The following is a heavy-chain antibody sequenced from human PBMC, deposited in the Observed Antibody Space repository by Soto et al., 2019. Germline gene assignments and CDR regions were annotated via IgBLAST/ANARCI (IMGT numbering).Heavy chain of an antibody. CDR1: GFTFSDYY. CDR2: ISSSGSTI. J-gene: IGHJ4*02. CDR3: ARDPGADRDIVVVPAAILDY. D-gene: IGHD2-2*01. Sequence: QVQLVESGGGLVKPGGSLRLSCAASGFTFSDYYMSWIRQAPGKGLEWVSYISSSGSTIYYADSVKGRFTISRDNAKNSLYLQMNSLRAEDTAVYYCARDPGADRDIVVVPAAILDYWGQGTLVTVSS. V-gene: IGHV3-11*01.